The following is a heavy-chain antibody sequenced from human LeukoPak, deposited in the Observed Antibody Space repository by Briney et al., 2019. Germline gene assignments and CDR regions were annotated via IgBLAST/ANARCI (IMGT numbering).Heavy chain of an antibody. D-gene: IGHD5-24*01. J-gene: IGHJ4*02. CDR1: GGSFSGYY. CDR3: ARGQGRDGYNGILDY. V-gene: IGHV4-34*01. CDR2: INPSGTT. Sequence: SETLSLTCAVYGGSFSGYYWTWIRQPPGKGLEWIGEINPSGTTNYKPSLKSRVTISVDRSKNQFSLKLRSVAAADTAVFYCARGQGRDGYNGILDYWGQGALVTVSS.